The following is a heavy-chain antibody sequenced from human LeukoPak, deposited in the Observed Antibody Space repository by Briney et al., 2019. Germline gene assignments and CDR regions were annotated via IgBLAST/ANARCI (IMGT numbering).Heavy chain of an antibody. D-gene: IGHD3-9*01. J-gene: IGHJ4*02. CDR3: VRVRSVLRYFDWLPDYFDY. CDR2: ISSSGSTI. V-gene: IGHV3-11*04. CDR1: GFTFSDYY. Sequence: GGSLRPSCAASGFTFSDYYMSWIRQAPGKGLEWVSYISSSGSTIYYADSVKGRFTISRDNAKNSLYLQMNSLRAEDTAVYYCVRVRSVLRYFDWLPDYFDYWGQGTLVTVSS.